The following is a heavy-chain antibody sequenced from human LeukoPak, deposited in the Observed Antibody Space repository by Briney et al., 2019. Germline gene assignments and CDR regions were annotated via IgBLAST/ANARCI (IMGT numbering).Heavy chain of an antibody. CDR1: GFTFDDYA. V-gene: IGHV3-9*03. CDR3: ARRSGDRAFDI. Sequence: GGSLRLSCAASGFTFDDYAMHWVRQAPGKGLEWVSGISVNSGDIIYADSVKGRFTISRGNAKNSLFLRMNSLRAEDMALYYCARRSGDRAFDIWGQGTLVTVSS. CDR2: ISVNSGDI. D-gene: IGHD3-10*01. J-gene: IGHJ3*02.